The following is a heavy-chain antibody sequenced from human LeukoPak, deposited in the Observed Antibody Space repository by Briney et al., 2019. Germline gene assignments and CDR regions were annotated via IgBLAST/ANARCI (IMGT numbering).Heavy chain of an antibody. D-gene: IGHD3-22*01. CDR1: GDSINSLDL. CDR2: MYLSGTA. CDR3: AGLVGRYSSGLYYYYFDY. V-gene: IGHV4-4*02. J-gene: IGHJ4*02. Sequence: PSETLSLTCSVSGDSINSLDLWSWVRQPPGKGLEWIGEMYLSGTAHSNPSVKSRVTISIDKSKNQFFLNLSSVTAADTAVYYCAGLVGRYSSGLYYYYFDYWGQGTLVTVSS.